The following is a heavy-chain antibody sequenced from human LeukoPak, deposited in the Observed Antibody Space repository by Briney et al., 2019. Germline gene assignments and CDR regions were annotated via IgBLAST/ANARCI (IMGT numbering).Heavy chain of an antibody. CDR1: GFTFFNYW. J-gene: IGHJ4*02. V-gene: IGHV3-74*01. Sequence: GGSLRLTFACSGFTFFNYWMHWVRQAPGKGLVWVARINSDGGTTTYADSVKGRFTISRDNAKDSLYLQMNSLRVEDTAVYYCARDLGSGWYDSDYWGQGTLVTVSS. CDR3: ARDLGSGWYDSDY. D-gene: IGHD6-19*01. CDR2: INSDGGTT.